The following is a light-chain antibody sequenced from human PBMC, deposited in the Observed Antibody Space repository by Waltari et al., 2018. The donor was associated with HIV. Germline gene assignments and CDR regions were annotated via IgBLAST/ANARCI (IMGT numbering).Light chain of an antibody. CDR1: QSVGSNY. J-gene: IGKJ1*01. V-gene: IGKV3-20*01. CDR3: QQYATSPRT. Sequence: ENVLTQSPGTLSLYPGERATLSCRASQSVGSNYLAWYQQKPGQAPRLLIYDASSRATGIPDRFSGSGSGTDFTLTISRLEPEDFAVYYCQQYATSPRTFGQGTKVEIK. CDR2: DAS.